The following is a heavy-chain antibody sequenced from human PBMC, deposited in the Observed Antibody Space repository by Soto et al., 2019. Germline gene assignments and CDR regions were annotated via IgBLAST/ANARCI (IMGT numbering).Heavy chain of an antibody. CDR3: TTAKDIVATISGREGDYYYMDV. J-gene: IGHJ6*03. CDR1: GFTFSNAW. V-gene: IGHV3-15*01. D-gene: IGHD5-12*01. Sequence: GGSLRLSCAASGFTFSNAWMSWVRQAPGKGLEWVGRIKSKTDGGTTDYAAPVKGRFTISRDDSKNTLYLQMNSLKTEDTAVYYCTTAKDIVATISGREGDYYYMDVWGKGTTVTVSS. CDR2: IKSKTDGGTT.